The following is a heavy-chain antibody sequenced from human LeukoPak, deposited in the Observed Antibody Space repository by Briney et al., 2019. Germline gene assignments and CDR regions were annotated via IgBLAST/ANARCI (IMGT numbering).Heavy chain of an antibody. CDR2: IYYSGST. J-gene: IGHJ4*02. Sequence: SETLSLTCTVSGGSISSSIRYWGWIRQPPGKGLEWTGSIYYSGSTYYNPSLKSRVTISVDTSKSQFSLKLRSLTAADTAVYYCARLPDCSSTTCLNDKWGQGTLVTVPS. CDR1: GGSISSSIRY. V-gene: IGHV4-39*01. CDR3: ARLPDCSSTTCLNDK. D-gene: IGHD2-2*01.